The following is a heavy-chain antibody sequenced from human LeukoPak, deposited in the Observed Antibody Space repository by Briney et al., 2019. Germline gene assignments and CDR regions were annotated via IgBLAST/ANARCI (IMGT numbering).Heavy chain of an antibody. D-gene: IGHD3-10*01. J-gene: IGHJ5*02. CDR1: GYTFVNYA. Sequence: GASVKVSCKASGYTFVNYAINWVRQAPGQGLEWMGWINTNTGNPTYAQGFTGRFVFSLDTSVSTAYLQISSLKAEDTAVYYCARDEFRNWFDPWGQGTLVTVSS. CDR3: ARDEFRNWFDP. V-gene: IGHV7-4-1*02. CDR2: INTNTGNP.